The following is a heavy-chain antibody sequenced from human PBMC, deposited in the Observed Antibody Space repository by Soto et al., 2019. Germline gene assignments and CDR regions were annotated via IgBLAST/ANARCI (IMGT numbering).Heavy chain of an antibody. CDR2: ISYDGSNK. V-gene: IGHV3-30*18. D-gene: IGHD3-10*01. CDR3: AKDPFEKYYGSGSPPPYFDY. CDR1: GFTFSSYG. Sequence: PGGSLRLSCAASGFTFSSYGMHWVRQVPGKGLEWVAVISYDGSNKYYADSVKGRFTISRDNSKNTLYLQMNSLRAEDTAVYYCAKDPFEKYYGSGSPPPYFDYWGQGTLVTVSS. J-gene: IGHJ4*02.